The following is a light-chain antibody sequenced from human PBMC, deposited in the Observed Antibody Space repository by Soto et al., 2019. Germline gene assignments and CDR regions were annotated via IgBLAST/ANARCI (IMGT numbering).Light chain of an antibody. V-gene: IGKV1-5*03. Sequence: DIQMTQSPSTLSASVGDRVTITCRASESISIWLAWYQQKPGKAPKVLIYKASSLESGVPSRFSGSGSGTEFTLTISNLQPDDFATYYCQQYNSYPFTFGPGTKVDIK. CDR1: ESISIW. CDR2: KAS. J-gene: IGKJ3*01. CDR3: QQYNSYPFT.